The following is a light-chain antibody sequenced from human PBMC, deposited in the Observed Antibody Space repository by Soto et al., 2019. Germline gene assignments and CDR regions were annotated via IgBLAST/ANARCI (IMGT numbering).Light chain of an antibody. J-gene: IGKJ2*01. CDR1: QSISSN. V-gene: IGKV1-39*01. CDR3: QQSYSTPWA. Sequence: DIQMTQSPYSLSASVGDRVTITCRASQSISSNLNWYQQKPGKAPKLLIYGASSLQSGVPSRFSGRGSGTDFTLIISSLQPEDFATYYCQQSYSTPWAFGQGTKLEIK. CDR2: GAS.